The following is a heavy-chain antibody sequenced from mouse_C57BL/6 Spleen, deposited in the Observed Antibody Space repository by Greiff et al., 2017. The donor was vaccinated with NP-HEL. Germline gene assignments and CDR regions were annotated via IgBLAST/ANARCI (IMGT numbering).Heavy chain of an antibody. CDR1: GYTFTSYW. V-gene: IGHV1-69*01. D-gene: IGHD3-2*02. CDR2: IDPSDSYT. J-gene: IGHJ3*01. Sequence: QVQLQQPGAELVMPGASVKLSCKASGYTFTSYWMHWVQQRPGQGLEWIGEIDPSDSYTNSNQKFTGNSTLTVDKSSSTAYMQLRSMTSEDSSVYYCASRDSSGYVGFAYWGQGTLVTVSA. CDR3: ASRDSSGYVGFAY.